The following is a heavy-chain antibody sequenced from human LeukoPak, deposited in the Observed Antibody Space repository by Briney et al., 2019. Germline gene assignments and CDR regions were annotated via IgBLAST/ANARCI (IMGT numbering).Heavy chain of an antibody. CDR2: ISGSGGST. CDR1: GFTFSSYA. Sequence: GGSLRLSCAASGFTFSSYAMSWVRQAPGQGLEWVSAISGSGGSTYYADSVKGRFTISRDNSKNTLYLQMNSLRAEDTAVYYCAKEKVMGPEWLPSYPFDYWGQGTLVTVSS. J-gene: IGHJ4*02. CDR3: AKEKVMGPEWLPSYPFDY. D-gene: IGHD5-12*01. V-gene: IGHV3-23*01.